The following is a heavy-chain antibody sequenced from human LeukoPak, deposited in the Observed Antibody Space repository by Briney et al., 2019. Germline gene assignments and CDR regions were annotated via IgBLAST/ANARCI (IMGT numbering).Heavy chain of an antibody. D-gene: IGHD6-19*01. CDR2: ISSSSTYI. Sequence: GGSLRLSCAASGFTFRSYSMNWVRQAPGKGLEWVSSISSSSTYIYYADSVKGRFTISRDNAKNSLYLQMNSLRAEDTAVYYCARDLRSGGWYYFDYWGQGTLVTVSS. CDR1: GFTFRSYS. V-gene: IGHV3-21*01. J-gene: IGHJ4*02. CDR3: ARDLRSGGWYYFDY.